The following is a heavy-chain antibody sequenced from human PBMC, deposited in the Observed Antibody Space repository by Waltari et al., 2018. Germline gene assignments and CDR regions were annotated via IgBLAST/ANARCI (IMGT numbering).Heavy chain of an antibody. J-gene: IGHJ4*02. CDR1: GYSISSGYY. CDR3: TRSRRVGATQVDS. CDR2: IYHSGST. D-gene: IGHD1-26*01. V-gene: IGHV4-38-2*01. Sequence: QVQLQESGPGLVKPSETLSLTCAVSGYSISSGYYWGWIRQPPGKGLEWIGSIYHSGSTYYNPSLKSRVTISVDTSKNQFSLKLSSVTAADTAVYYCTRSRRVGATQVDSWGQGVLVTVSS.